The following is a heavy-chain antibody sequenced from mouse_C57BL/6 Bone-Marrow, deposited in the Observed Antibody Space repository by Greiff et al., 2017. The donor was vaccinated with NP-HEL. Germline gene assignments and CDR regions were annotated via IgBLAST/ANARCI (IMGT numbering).Heavy chain of an antibody. CDR1: GYTFTSYW. CDR3: ARRGYYGSRAWFAY. V-gene: IGHV1-61*01. D-gene: IGHD1-1*01. J-gene: IGHJ3*01. CDR2: IYPSDSET. Sequence: VQLQQPGAELVRPGSSVKLSCKASGYTFTSYWMDWVKQRPGQGLEWIGNIYPSDSETHYNQKFKVKATLTVDKSSSTAYMQLSSLTSEDSAVYYCARRGYYGSRAWFAYWGQGTLVTVSA.